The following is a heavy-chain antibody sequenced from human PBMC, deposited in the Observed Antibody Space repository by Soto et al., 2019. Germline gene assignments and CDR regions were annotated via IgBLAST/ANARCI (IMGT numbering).Heavy chain of an antibody. CDR3: AKIVVVVHYGMDV. Sequence: LRLSCAASGFTFSSYGMHWVRQAPGKGLEWVSSISSSSSYIYYADSVKGRFTISRDNAKNSLYLQMNSLRAEDTAVYYCAKIVVVVHYGMDVWGQGTTVTVSS. V-gene: IGHV3-21*01. D-gene: IGHD2-2*01. CDR1: GFTFSSYG. CDR2: ISSSSSYI. J-gene: IGHJ6*02.